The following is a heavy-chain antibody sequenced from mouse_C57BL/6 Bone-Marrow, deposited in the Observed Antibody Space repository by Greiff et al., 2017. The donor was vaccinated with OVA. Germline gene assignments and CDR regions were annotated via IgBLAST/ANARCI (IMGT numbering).Heavy chain of an antibody. CDR1: GFTFSSYA. V-gene: IGHV5-4*01. D-gene: IGHD2-1*01. CDR3: ARYYGNYSWYFDV. CDR2: ISDGGSYT. Sequence: VQLQQSGGGLVKPGGSLKLSCAASGFTFSSYAMSWVRQTPEKRLEWVATISDGGSYTYYPDNVKGRFTISRDNAKNNLYLQMSHLKSEDTAMYYCARYYGNYSWYFDVWGTGTTVTVSS. J-gene: IGHJ1*03.